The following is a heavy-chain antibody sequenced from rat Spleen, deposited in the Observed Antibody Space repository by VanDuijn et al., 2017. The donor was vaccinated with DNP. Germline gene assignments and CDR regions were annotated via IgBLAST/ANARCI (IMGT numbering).Heavy chain of an antibody. Sequence: EVQLVESGGGLVQPGRSLKLSCAASGFTFSAYYMAWVRQAPAKGLEWVAYIGSPAYAPYYTDSVKGRFAISRDNAKSTLYLQMNSLRSEDMATDYCARWNSGHFDYWGQGVMVPVSS. V-gene: IGHV5-22*01. D-gene: IGHD4-3*01. J-gene: IGHJ2*01. CDR3: ARWNSGHFDY. CDR1: GFTFSAYY. CDR2: IGSPAYAP.